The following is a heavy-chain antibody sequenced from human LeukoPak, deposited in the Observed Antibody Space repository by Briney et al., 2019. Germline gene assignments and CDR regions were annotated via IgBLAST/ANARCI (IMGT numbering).Heavy chain of an antibody. J-gene: IGHJ4*02. CDR1: GGAFSSYA. V-gene: IGHV1-69*01. CDR3: AVYCSGGSCYSGTDSYFDY. CDR2: IIPIFGTA. Sequence: SVKVSCRASGGAFSSYAISWVRQAPGEGLEWMGGIIPIFGTANYAQKFQGRVTITADESTSTAYMELSSLRSEDTAVYYCAVYCSGGSCYSGTDSYFDYWGQGTLVTVSS. D-gene: IGHD2-15*01.